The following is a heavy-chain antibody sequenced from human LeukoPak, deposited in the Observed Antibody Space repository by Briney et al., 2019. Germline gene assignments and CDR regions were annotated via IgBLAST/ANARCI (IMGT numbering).Heavy chain of an antibody. Sequence: ASVKVSCKASGYTFTSYYMRWVRQAPGQGLEWMGIINPSGGSTSYAQKFQGRVTMTRDTSTSTVYVELSSLRSEDTAVYYCARGAFHKGRISGRPASPTAHNWFDPWGQGTLVTVSS. J-gene: IGHJ5*02. CDR3: ARGAFHKGRISGRPASPTAHNWFDP. V-gene: IGHV1-46*01. CDR2: INPSGGST. CDR1: GYTFTSYY. D-gene: IGHD6-25*01.